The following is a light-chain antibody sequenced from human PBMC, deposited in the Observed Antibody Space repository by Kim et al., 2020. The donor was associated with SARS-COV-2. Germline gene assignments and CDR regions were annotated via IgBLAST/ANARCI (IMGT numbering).Light chain of an antibody. Sequence: VSPGERATLSCRASEGVSSNVAWYLQKRGQAPRLLIYGASTRATGIPDRFSGSGSGTEFTLTISSLQSEDFAVYYCQQYSNWPITFGQGTRLEIK. CDR1: EGVSSN. CDR3: QQYSNWPIT. V-gene: IGKV3-15*01. CDR2: GAS. J-gene: IGKJ5*01.